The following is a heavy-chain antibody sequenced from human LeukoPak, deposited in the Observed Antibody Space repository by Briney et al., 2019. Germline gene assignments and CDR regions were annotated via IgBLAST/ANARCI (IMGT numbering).Heavy chain of an antibody. CDR1: GFTFSSYV. J-gene: IGHJ4*01. D-gene: IGHD3-10*01. CDR3: AKDQTYYGSGSYYSDY. V-gene: IGHV3-30*02. Sequence: GGSLRLSCAASGFTFSSYVMRWVRQAPGKWLECVAFIRNDGSDKYYADSVEGRFSTSRDKSKNMLYLQMNSLRAEDTAVYYCAKDQTYYGSGSYYSDYWGHGTLVTVSS. CDR2: IRNDGSDK.